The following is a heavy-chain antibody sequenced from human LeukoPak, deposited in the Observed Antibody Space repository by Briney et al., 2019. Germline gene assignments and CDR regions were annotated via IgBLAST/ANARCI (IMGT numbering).Heavy chain of an antibody. D-gene: IGHD3-9*01. CDR3: ARGQYGILTGPEVY. CDR2: IYSGGST. J-gene: IGHJ4*02. Sequence: GGSLRLSCAASGFTVSSNYMSWVRQAPGKGLEWVSVIYSGGSTYYADSVKGRFTISRDNSKNTLYLQMNSLRAEDTAVYYCARGQYGILTGPEVYWGQGTLVTVSS. V-gene: IGHV3-66*01. CDR1: GFTVSSNY.